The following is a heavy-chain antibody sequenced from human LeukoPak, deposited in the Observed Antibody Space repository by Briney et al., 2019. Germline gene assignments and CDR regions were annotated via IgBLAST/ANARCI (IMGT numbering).Heavy chain of an antibody. CDR3: ARGTGTGEYNWFDP. J-gene: IGHJ5*02. V-gene: IGHV4-38-2*01. CDR1: GYSISSGYY. D-gene: IGHD1-1*01. CDR2: IYHSGST. Sequence: SETLSLTCAVSGYSISSGYYWGWIRPPPGKGLEWIGSIYHSGSTYYNPSLKSRVTISVDTSKNQFSLKLSSVTAADTAVYYCARGTGTGEYNWFDPWGQGTLVTVSS.